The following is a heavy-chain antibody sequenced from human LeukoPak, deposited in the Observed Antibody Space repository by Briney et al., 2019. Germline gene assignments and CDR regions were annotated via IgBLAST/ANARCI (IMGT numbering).Heavy chain of an antibody. D-gene: IGHD3-10*01. Sequence: ASVKVSCKASGYTFTRYGISWVRQAPGQGHERMGWINPNSVGTNYAQKFQGSVTMTRDTSISTAYMELSRLRSDDTAVYYCARDPHYYGSGSYGYYYMDVWGKGTTVTISS. CDR3: ARDPHYYGSGSYGYYYMDV. CDR1: GYTFTRYG. V-gene: IGHV1-2*02. J-gene: IGHJ6*03. CDR2: INPNSVGT.